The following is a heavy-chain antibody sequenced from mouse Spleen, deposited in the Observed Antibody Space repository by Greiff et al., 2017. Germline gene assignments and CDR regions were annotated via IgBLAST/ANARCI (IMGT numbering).Heavy chain of an antibody. Sequence: EVKLMESGPELVKPGASVKIPCKASGYTFTDYNMDWVKQSHGKSLEWIGDINPNNGGTIYNQKFKGKATLTVDKSSSTAYMELRSLTSEDTAVYYCARYEGYGYGLPWFAYWGQGTLVTVSA. CDR2: INPNNGGT. D-gene: IGHD2-2*01. CDR1: GYTFTDYN. J-gene: IGHJ3*01. V-gene: IGHV1-18*01. CDR3: ARYEGYGYGLPWFAY.